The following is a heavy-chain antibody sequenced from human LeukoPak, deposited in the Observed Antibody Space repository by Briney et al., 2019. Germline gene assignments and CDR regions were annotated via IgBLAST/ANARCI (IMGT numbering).Heavy chain of an antibody. V-gene: IGHV3-21*01. CDR1: GFTFSSYS. CDR2: ISSSSSYI. CDR3: SRYGKITIAVAQHPSDY. D-gene: IGHD6-19*01. Sequence: GGSLRLSCAASGFTFSSYSMNWVRQAPGMGLEWVSSISSSSSYIYYADSVKGRFTISRDNAKNSLYLQMNSLRAEDTAVYYCSRYGKITIAVAQHPSDYWGQGTLVTVSS. J-gene: IGHJ4*02.